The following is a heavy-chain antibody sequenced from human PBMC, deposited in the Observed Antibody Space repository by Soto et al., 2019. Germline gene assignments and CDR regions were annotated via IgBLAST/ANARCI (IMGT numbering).Heavy chain of an antibody. J-gene: IGHJ4*02. V-gene: IGHV4-30-4*01. CDR1: GDSIRSGNFY. CDR2: IYYSGST. D-gene: IGHD2-15*01. CDR3: ASLRDCSTSICYLDS. Sequence: PSETLSLTCFVSGDSIRSGNFYWGWIRQPPGKGLEWIGYIYYSGSTDCNPSLKSRVTMSVDTSKKQFYLKLNSVTAAHTDVYYCASLRDCSTSICYLDSWGPGTLRTASS.